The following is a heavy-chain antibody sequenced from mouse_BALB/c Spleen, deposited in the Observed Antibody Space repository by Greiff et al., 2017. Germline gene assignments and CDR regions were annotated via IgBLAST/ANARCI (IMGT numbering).Heavy chain of an antibody. CDR3: VREGNYYDYDDYAMDY. CDR1: GYSITSGYS. J-gene: IGHJ4*01. V-gene: IGHV3-1*02. CDR2: IHYSGST. D-gene: IGHD2-4*01. Sequence: VQLKESGPDLVKPSQSLSLTCTVTGYSITSGYSWHWIRQFPGNKLEWMGYIHYSGSTNYNPSLKSRISITRDTSKNQFFLQLNSVTTEDTATYYCVREGNYYDYDDYAMDYWGQGTSVTVSS.